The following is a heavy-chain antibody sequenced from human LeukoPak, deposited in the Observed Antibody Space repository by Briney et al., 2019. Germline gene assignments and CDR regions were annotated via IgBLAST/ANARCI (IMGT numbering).Heavy chain of an antibody. CDR3: ARAYCSSTSCYPRALRFDP. J-gene: IGHJ5*02. V-gene: IGHV1-69*05. D-gene: IGHD2-2*01. CDR1: GGTFSSYA. Sequence: SVRVSCEASGGTFSSYAVRGVRQAPGQGLEWVGGIIHIFRTTSHAQKFQGRVTRTRDTAPSTVYMELSSLRSEDTAVSYCARAYCSSTSCYPRALRFDPWGQGTLVTVSS. CDR2: IIHIFRTT.